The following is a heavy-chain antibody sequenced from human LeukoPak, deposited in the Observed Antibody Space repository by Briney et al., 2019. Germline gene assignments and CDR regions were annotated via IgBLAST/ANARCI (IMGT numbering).Heavy chain of an antibody. CDR3: AKIQFQLPPATWPSIH. D-gene: IGHD2-2*01. J-gene: IGHJ4*02. V-gene: IGHV3-23*01. CDR1: GCTLSNDG. CDR2: VRGSGDGT. Sequence: VWSHRLCGAASGCTLSNDGMSWVRQGPLKVLKRVSTVRGSGDGTYYADCVKGRFTISRDYSKNTLYLQMSSLRAEDTAVYYCAKIQFQLPPATWPSIHWGQGTLVTVSS.